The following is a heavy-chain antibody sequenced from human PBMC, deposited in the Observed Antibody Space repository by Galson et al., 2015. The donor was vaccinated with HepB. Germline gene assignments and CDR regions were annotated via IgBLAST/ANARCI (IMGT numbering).Heavy chain of an antibody. D-gene: IGHD3-22*01. CDR2: IYSGGST. CDR1: GFTVSSNY. CDR3: ARDRGPYYYDSSGYYYDY. J-gene: IGHJ4*02. V-gene: IGHV3-66*01. Sequence: SLRLSCAASGFTVSSNYMSWVRQAPGKGLEWVSVIYSGGSTYYADSVKGRFTIPRDNSKNTLYLQMNSLRAEDTAVYYCARDRGPYYYDSSGYYYDYWGQGTLVTVSS.